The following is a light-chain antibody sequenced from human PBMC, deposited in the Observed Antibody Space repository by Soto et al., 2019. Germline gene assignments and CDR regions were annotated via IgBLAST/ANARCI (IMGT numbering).Light chain of an antibody. J-gene: IGKJ5*01. CDR3: QQRANWPIT. V-gene: IGKV3-11*01. CDR2: DAS. CDR1: LSVSNY. Sequence: EIVLTQSPATLSLSPGERATLSCRASLSVSNYLVWYQQKPGQAPRLLIYDASNTATGIPARLSGSGSGTDFTLTISCLESEDFAVYYCQQRANWPITFGQGTRLEIK.